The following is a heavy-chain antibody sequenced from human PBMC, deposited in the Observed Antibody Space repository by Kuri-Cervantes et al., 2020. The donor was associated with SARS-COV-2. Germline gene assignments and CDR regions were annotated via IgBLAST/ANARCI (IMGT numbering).Heavy chain of an antibody. V-gene: IGHV4-34*01. J-gene: IGHJ3*02. CDR2: INHSGST. Sequence: GSLRLSCAVYGGSFSGYYWSWIRQPPGKGLEWIGEINHSGSTNYNPSLKSRVTVSVDTSKNQFSLKLSSVTAADTAVYYCARAPSGPYSVAGHAFDIWGQGTMVTVSS. CDR1: GGSFSGYY. CDR3: ARAPSGPYSVAGHAFDI. D-gene: IGHD6-19*01.